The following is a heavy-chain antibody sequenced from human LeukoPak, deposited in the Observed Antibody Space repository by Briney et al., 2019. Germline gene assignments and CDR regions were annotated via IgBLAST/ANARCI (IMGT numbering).Heavy chain of an antibody. CDR1: GGSISSGGYY. V-gene: IGHV4-31*03. Sequence: PSETLSLTCTVSGGSISSGGYYWSWIRQHPGKGLEWIGYIYYSGSTYYNPSLKSRVTISVDTSKNQFSLKLSSVTAADTAVYYCARVETEDTENAFDIWGQGTMVTVSS. CDR2: IYYSGST. CDR3: ARVETEDTENAFDI. D-gene: IGHD2-15*01. J-gene: IGHJ3*02.